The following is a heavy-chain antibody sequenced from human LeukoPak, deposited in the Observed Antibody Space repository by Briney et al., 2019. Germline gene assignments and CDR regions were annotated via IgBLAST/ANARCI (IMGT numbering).Heavy chain of an antibody. V-gene: IGHV5-51*01. Sequence: GESLKISCKGSGYSFTSYWIGWVRQMPGKGLEWMGIIYPGDSDTRYSPSFQGQVTISADKSISTAYLQWSSLKASDTAMYYCVRQAVAGTHYYYYYMDVWGKGTTVTVSS. D-gene: IGHD6-19*01. CDR2: IYPGDSDT. CDR1: GYSFTSYW. CDR3: VRQAVAGTHYYYYYMDV. J-gene: IGHJ6*03.